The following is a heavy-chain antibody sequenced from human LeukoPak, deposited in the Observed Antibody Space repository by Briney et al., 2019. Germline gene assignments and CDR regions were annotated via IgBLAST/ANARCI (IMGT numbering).Heavy chain of an antibody. Sequence: SETLSLTCAVYGGSFSGYYWSWIRQPPGKGLEWIGEINHSGSTNYNPSLKSRVTISVDTSKNQFSLKLSSVTAADTAVYYCARIKRGYYYDSSVKRGVKDYFDYWGQGTLVTVSS. J-gene: IGHJ4*02. D-gene: IGHD3-22*01. CDR2: INHSGST. CDR1: GGSFSGYY. CDR3: ARIKRGYYYDSSVKRGVKDYFDY. V-gene: IGHV4-34*01.